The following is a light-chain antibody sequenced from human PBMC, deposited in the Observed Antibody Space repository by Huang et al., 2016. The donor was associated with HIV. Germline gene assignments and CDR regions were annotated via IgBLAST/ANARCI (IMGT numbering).Light chain of an antibody. J-gene: IGKJ4*01. CDR1: QDISSW. V-gene: IGKV1-12*01. CDR3: QQASSFPLT. CDR2: DAS. Sequence: DIQMTQSPSSVSASVGDRVVITCRASQDISSWVAWDQQRPGKAPDLLIFDASTLQNGVPSRFSGSGSWPEFVLTISSLQPEDFATYYCQQASSFPLTFGGGTKVEIK.